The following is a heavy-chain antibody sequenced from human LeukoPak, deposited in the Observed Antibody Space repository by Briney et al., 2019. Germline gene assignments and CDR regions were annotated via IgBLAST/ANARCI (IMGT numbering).Heavy chain of an antibody. CDR1: GFTFSSYE. J-gene: IGHJ3*02. CDR3: ARDLGETHAFDI. Sequence: GGSLRLSCAASGFTFSSYEMNWVRQAPGKGLEWISYISRSGSTIYYADSVEGRFTISRDNAKNSLSLQMNSLRAEDTAVYYCARDLGETHAFDIWGQGTMVTVSS. CDR2: ISRSGSTI. D-gene: IGHD7-27*01. V-gene: IGHV3-48*03.